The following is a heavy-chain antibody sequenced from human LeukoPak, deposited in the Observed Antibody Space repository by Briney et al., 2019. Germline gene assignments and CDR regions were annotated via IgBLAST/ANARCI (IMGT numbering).Heavy chain of an antibody. CDR1: GFTFDDYA. CDR2: ISGDGGST. V-gene: IGHV3-43*02. CDR3: AEDINRTPGLDYMDV. J-gene: IGHJ6*03. Sequence: SGGSLRLSCAASGFTFDDYAMHWARQAPGKGLEWVSLISGDGGSTYYADSVKGRFTISRDNSKNSLYLQMNSLRTEDTALYYCAEDINRTPGLDYMDVWGKGTTVTVSS. D-gene: IGHD6-6*01.